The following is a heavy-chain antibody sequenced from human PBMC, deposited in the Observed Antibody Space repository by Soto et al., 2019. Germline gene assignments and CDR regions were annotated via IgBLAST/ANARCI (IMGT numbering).Heavy chain of an antibody. J-gene: IGHJ4*02. V-gene: IGHV1-69*13. Sequence: GASVKVSFKASGGTFSSYAISWVRQAPGQGLEWMGGIIPIFGTANYAQKFQGRVTITADESTSTAYMELSSLRSEDTAVYYCARSLDSSGSLVYWGQGTLVTVSS. CDR2: IIPIFGTA. D-gene: IGHD3-22*01. CDR1: GGTFSSYA. CDR3: ARSLDSSGSLVY.